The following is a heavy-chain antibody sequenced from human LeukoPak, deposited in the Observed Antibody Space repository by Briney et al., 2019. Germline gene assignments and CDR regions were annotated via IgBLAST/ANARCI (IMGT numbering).Heavy chain of an antibody. V-gene: IGHV3-7*03. Sequence: GGSLRLSCAASGFTFSSHWMSWVRQAPGKGLEWVASINQDGSEKYYVDSVKGRFTISRDNAKNSLYLQVNSLRAEDTAVYYCVRDHPAAGLIFDYWGQGTLVTVSS. CDR1: GFTFSSHW. CDR2: INQDGSEK. D-gene: IGHD6-13*01. CDR3: VRDHPAAGLIFDY. J-gene: IGHJ4*02.